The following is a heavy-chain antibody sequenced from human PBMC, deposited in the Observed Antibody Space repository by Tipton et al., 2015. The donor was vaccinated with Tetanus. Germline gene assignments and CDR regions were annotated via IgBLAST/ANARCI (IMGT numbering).Heavy chain of an antibody. J-gene: IGHJ3*01. CDR3: VRRTNSGHVYNPLDL. Sequence: GSLRLSCATSGFPLHSYHMAWVRQAPGKGLEWISYIGDAKTVIQYADSVKGRFTISRDNSKNTLSLQMNSLRAEDTAVYYCVRRTNSGHVYNPLDLWGQGTMVSVSS. CDR1: GFPLHSYH. D-gene: IGHD5-24*01. CDR2: IGDAKTVI. V-gene: IGHV3-48*04.